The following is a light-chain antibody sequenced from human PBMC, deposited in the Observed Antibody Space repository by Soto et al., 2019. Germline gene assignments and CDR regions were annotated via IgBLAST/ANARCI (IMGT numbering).Light chain of an antibody. V-gene: IGKV1D-13*01. CDR1: QGISNY. J-gene: IGKJ1*01. CDR2: DAS. CDR3: QQYSDSSGA. Sequence: IQMTQSPSSLSASVGDRVTITCRASQGISNYLAWYQQKPGKVPKLLIFDASTLESGVPSRFSGSGSGTDFTLTISSLQPDDFATYYCQQYSDSSGAFGQGTRVEIK.